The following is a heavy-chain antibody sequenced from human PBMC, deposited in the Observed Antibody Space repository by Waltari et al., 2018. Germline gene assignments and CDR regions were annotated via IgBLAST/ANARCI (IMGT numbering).Heavy chain of an antibody. V-gene: IGHV5-51*03. CDR3: ARLKFYDDSGLVGF. Sequence: EVQLVQSGAEVKKPGESLKISCTCSGYSFSNYWIAWVRQMPGKGLEWMGIIYPGDSDTRYSPFFQGQVSISADKSISTTYLQWSSLKASDSAMYYCARLKFYDDSGLVGFWGQGTLVTVSS. D-gene: IGHD3-22*01. J-gene: IGHJ4*02. CDR1: GYSFSNYW. CDR2: IYPGDSDT.